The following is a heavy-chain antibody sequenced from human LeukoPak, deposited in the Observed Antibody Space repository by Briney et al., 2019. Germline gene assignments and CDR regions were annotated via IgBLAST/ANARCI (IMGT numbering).Heavy chain of an antibody. CDR1: GFTFSSYS. CDR2: ISSSSSTI. V-gene: IGHV3-48*04. CDR3: ARDGGYFDWSPYFDY. J-gene: IGHJ4*02. D-gene: IGHD3-9*01. Sequence: PGGSLRLSCAASGFTFSSYSMNWVRQAPGKGLEWVSYISSSSSTIYYADSVKGRFTISRDNAKNSLYLQMNSLRAEDTAVYYCARDGGYFDWSPYFDYWGQGTLVTVSS.